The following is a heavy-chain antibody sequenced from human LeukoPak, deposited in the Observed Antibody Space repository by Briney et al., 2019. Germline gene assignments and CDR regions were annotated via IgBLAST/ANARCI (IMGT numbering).Heavy chain of an antibody. V-gene: IGHV4-59*01. CDR1: GGSISSYY. CDR2: IYYSGST. CDR3: ARYATVVSYFDY. D-gene: IGHD4-17*01. J-gene: IGHJ4*02. Sequence: PSETLSLTCTVSGGSISSYYWSWIRQPPGKGLEWIGYIYYSGSTNYNPSLKSRVTISVDTSKNQFSLKLSSVTAADTAMYYCARYATVVSYFDYWGQGTLVTVSS.